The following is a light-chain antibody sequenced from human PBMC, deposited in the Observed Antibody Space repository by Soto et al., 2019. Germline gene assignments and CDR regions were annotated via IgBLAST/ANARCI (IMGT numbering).Light chain of an antibody. CDR2: YIS. J-gene: IGKJ5*01. CDR1: QSVAANY. V-gene: IGKV3D-15*01. CDR3: QQHNQWPIT. Sequence: TQSPGTLSLSLGERPTLSCRPSQSVAANYLAWYQQKRGQAPRLLIYYISTRATGIPARFSGSGSGTEFTLTINSLQSEDSAVYYCQQHNQWPITFGQGTRLEI.